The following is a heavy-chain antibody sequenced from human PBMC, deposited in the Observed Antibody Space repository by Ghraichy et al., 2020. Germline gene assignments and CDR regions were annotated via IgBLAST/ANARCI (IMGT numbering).Heavy chain of an antibody. J-gene: IGHJ4*02. CDR2: ISGSGGST. V-gene: IGHV3-23*01. D-gene: IGHD3-3*01. CDR3: VGSRFVSRARYYDFWSGYYLGDFDY. Sequence: GGSLRLSCAASGFTFSSYAMSWVRQAPGKGLEWVSAISGSGGSTYYADSVKGRFTISRDNSKNTLYLQMNSLRAEDTAVYYCVGSRFVSRARYYDFWSGYYLGDFDYWGQGTLVTVSS. CDR1: GFTFSSYA.